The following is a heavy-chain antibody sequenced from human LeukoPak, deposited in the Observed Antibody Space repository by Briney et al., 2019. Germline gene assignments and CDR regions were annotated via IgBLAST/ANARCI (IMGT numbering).Heavy chain of an antibody. D-gene: IGHD6-13*01. CDR2: INPDGTST. CDR3: ARRLLIVRAGTGFDY. Sequence: GGSLRLSCAASGVTFSSHWMHWVRRAPGKGLVWVSRINPDGTSTSYADSVKGRFTISRDNTKNTLYLQMNSLRAEDTAVYYGARRLLIVRAGTGFDYWGQGTLVTVSS. J-gene: IGHJ4*02. V-gene: IGHV3-74*01. CDR1: GVTFSSHW.